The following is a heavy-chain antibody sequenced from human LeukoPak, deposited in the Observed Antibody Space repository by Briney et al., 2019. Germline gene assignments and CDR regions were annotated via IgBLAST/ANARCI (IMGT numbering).Heavy chain of an antibody. Sequence: GGSLRLSCAASGFTFSSYAMSWVRQAPGKGLEWVSAISGSGGSTYYADSVKGRFTISRDNSKNTLYLQMNSLRAEDTAVYYCAKSLPHGGYYGSGSYFGYWGQGTLVTVSS. J-gene: IGHJ4*02. V-gene: IGHV3-23*01. CDR3: AKSLPHGGYYGSGSYFGY. CDR1: GFTFSSYA. CDR2: ISGSGGST. D-gene: IGHD3-10*01.